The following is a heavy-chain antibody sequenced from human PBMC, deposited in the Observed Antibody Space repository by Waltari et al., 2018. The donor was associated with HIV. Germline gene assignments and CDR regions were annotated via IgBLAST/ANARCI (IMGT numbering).Heavy chain of an antibody. D-gene: IGHD3-3*01. J-gene: IGHJ6*02. V-gene: IGHV1-69*12. CDR2: IRPVFHTP. Sequence: QVQLVQSGAEVKKPGSSVKVSCKASGDTFSNFGISWVRQAPGQGLEWLGGIRPVFHTPNDAPKSQGRVTISADEATSTTYMDLSGLRSEDTSVYYCGVTPASMAVTSFLESAQPYSYSGMDVWGPGTTVTVS. CDR3: GVTPASMAVTSFLESAQPYSYSGMDV. CDR1: GDTFSNFG.